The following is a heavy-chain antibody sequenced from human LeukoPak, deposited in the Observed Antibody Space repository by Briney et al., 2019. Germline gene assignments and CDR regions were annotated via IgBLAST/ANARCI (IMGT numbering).Heavy chain of an antibody. Sequence: GGSLRLSCAASGFTFSDYYVSWIRQAPGKGLEWVSYISSSGSTIYYADSVKGRFTISRDNAKNSLYLQMNSLRAEDTAVYYCAKGSLGSWYYFDYWGQGTLVTVSS. D-gene: IGHD6-13*01. J-gene: IGHJ4*02. V-gene: IGHV3-11*01. CDR1: GFTFSDYY. CDR3: AKGSLGSWYYFDY. CDR2: ISSSGSTI.